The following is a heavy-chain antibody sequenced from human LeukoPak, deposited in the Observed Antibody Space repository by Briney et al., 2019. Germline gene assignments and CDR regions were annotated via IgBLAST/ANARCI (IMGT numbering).Heavy chain of an antibody. J-gene: IGHJ4*02. Sequence: SETLSLTCAVSGSSISSSNWWSWIRQPPGKGLEWIGEIYHSGSTNYNPSLKSRVTISVDKSKNQFSLKLSSVTAADTAVYYCPSSNSGSSPTVIDYWGQGTLVTVSS. CDR1: GSSISSSNW. CDR3: PSSNSGSSPTVIDY. D-gene: IGHD1-26*01. CDR2: IYHSGST. V-gene: IGHV4-4*02.